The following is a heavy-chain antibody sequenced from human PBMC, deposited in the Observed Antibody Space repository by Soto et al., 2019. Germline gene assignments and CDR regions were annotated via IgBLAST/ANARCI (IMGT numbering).Heavy chain of an antibody. CDR3: ARDKGAIPLDV. CDR1: GGSISSSSYY. D-gene: IGHD2-21*01. J-gene: IGHJ6*02. V-gene: IGHV3-48*01. CDR2: ITTSSSTI. Sequence: ETLFLTCTVSGGSISSSSYYWGWVRQAPGKGLEWVSFITTSSSTIYYADSVKGRFTISRDNSKNTLYLQMNSLRGEDTAVYYCARDKGAIPLDVWGQGTTVTVSS.